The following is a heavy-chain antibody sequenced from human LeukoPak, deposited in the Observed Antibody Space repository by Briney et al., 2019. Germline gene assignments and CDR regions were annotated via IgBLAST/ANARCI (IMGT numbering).Heavy chain of an antibody. J-gene: IGHJ4*02. Sequence: GASVKVSCKASGYTFTSYGISWVRQAPGQGLEWMGWISAYNGNANYTQKLQGRVTMTTDTSTSTAYMELRSLRSDDTAVYYCARDKRGVRGVYFDYWGQGTLVTVSS. CDR3: ARDKRGVRGVYFDY. CDR2: ISAYNGNA. D-gene: IGHD3-10*01. V-gene: IGHV1-18*01. CDR1: GYTFTSYG.